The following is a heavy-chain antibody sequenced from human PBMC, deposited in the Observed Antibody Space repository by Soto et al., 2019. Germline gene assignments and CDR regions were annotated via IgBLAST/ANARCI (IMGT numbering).Heavy chain of an antibody. Sequence: GGSLRLSCAASGFTFSSYEMSWVRQAPGKGLEWVSYISSSSSAIYYAGSVKGRFTSSRDNAKNSLYLQMSSLRAEDTAVYYCSRVKDTDYVRSIDYWGQGTLVTVSS. D-gene: IGHD3-10*02. CDR3: SRVKDTDYVRSIDY. CDR2: ISSSSSAI. CDR1: GFTFSSYE. V-gene: IGHV3-48*03. J-gene: IGHJ4*02.